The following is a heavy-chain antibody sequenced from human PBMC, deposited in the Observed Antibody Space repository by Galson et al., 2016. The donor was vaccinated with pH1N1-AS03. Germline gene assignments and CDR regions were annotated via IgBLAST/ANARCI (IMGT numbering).Heavy chain of an antibody. V-gene: IGHV4-59*01. Sequence: GTPTYNPSLKSQVTISVDTSKNQFSLKLSSVTAADTAVYFCARTGSNGWYYFDSWGQGALVTVSS. J-gene: IGHJ4*02. CDR2: GTP. D-gene: IGHD6-19*01. CDR3: ARTGSNGWYYFDS.